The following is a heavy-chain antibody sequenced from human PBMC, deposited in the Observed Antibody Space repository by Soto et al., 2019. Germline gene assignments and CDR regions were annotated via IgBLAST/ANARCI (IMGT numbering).Heavy chain of an antibody. CDR3: ARQHYYDSSGYYTWN. CDR1: GGSISSNTYY. V-gene: IGHV4-39*01. D-gene: IGHD3-22*01. CDR2: VHYSGST. J-gene: IGHJ4*02. Sequence: SETLSLTCSVSGGSISSNTYYWGWIRQPPGKGLEWIATVHYSGSTYYTPSLKSRVTISADTSNNQFSLRLNSVTAADTAVYYCARQHYYDSSGYYTWNWGQGTLVTVSS.